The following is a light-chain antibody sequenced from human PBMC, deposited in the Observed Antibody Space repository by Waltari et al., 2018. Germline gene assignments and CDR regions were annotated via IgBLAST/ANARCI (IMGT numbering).Light chain of an antibody. Sequence: QSALTQPRSVSGSPGQSVTISCTGGSSDVGAYNYVSLYQHHPGKVPKLMIHDVTERPSGVSDRFSGSKSGNTASLTISGLQAEEEADCYCLSYAGSYAVVGGGTKLTVL. CDR2: DVT. V-gene: IGLV2-11*01. CDR1: SSDVGAYNY. J-gene: IGLJ2*01. CDR3: LSYAGSYAV.